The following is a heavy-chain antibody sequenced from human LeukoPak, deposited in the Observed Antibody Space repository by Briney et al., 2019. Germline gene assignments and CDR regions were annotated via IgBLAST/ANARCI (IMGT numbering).Heavy chain of an antibody. V-gene: IGHV3-30-3*01. J-gene: IGHJ6*02. CDR1: GCTFSSYT. CDR2: ISYDGSNK. CDR3: ARDPSEVTANYYYYGMDV. Sequence: PGGYLRLSCAASGCTFSSYTMHWVRKAPGKGLEWVAVISYDGSNKYYADSVKGRFTTSRDNSKNTLYLQMNSLRAEDTAVYYCARDPSEVTANYYYYGMDVWGQGTTVTVSS. D-gene: IGHD2-21*02.